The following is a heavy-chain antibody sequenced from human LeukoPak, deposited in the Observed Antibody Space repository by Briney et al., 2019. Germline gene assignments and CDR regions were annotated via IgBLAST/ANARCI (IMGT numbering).Heavy chain of an antibody. V-gene: IGHV4-39*07. CDR2: IYYSGTT. J-gene: IGHJ6*03. Sequence: SETLSLTCTVSGGSISTSSYYWGWIRQPPGKGLEWIAYIYYSGTTYYNPSLKSRVTISVDTSKNQFSLKLSSVTAADTAVYYCARATAYYYYMDVWGKGTTVTVSS. CDR3: ARATAYYYYMDV. CDR1: GGSISTSSYY.